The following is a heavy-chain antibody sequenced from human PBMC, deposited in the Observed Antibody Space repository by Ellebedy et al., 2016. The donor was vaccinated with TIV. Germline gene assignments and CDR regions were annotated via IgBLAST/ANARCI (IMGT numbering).Heavy chain of an antibody. CDR2: ISASGNRR. CDR1: GFTFSSYA. D-gene: IGHD2/OR15-2a*01. J-gene: IGHJ4*02. Sequence: GESLKISXAASGFTFSSYAMSWVRQAPGKGLEWVSGISASGNRRYYADSVKGRFTISRDNAKNTLYLQMNSLRADDTAVYYCARDRSMTPDSWGQGSLVTVS. V-gene: IGHV3-23*01. CDR3: ARDRSMTPDS.